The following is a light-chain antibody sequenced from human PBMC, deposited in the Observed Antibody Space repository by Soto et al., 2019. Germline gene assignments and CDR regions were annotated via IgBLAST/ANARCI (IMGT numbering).Light chain of an antibody. CDR3: RSYGGGNTVV. Sequence: QSVLTQPPSASGSPGQSVTISCTGTSNDVGGYNYVSWYQQHPGKDPKLMIHEVSKRPSGVPDRFSGSKSGNTASLTVSGLLAEDEADYYCRSYGGGNTVVFGGGTKVTVL. CDR2: EVS. V-gene: IGLV2-8*01. J-gene: IGLJ2*01. CDR1: SNDVGGYNY.